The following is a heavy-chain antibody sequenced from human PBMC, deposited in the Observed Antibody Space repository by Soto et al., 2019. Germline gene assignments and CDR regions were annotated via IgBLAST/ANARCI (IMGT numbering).Heavy chain of an antibody. V-gene: IGHV3-9*01. J-gene: IGHJ4*02. CDR1: GFTFENYA. CDR2: ISWHSGNI. CDR3: XXXXXXXXXXXXXXX. Sequence: EVQLVESGGGLVQPGRSLRLSCAASGFTFENYAMHWVXXXXXXXXXXVSGISWHSGNIGYADSVRGRFTIPRDNAKNSXYXQMXXXXXXXXXXXXXXXXXXXXXXXXXXXXXGQGTLVTVSS.